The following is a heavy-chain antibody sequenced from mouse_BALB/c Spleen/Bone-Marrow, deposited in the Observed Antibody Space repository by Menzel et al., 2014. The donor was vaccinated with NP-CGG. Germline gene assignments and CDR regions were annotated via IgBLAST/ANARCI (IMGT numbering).Heavy chain of an antibody. CDR3: AREGYASTAWFAY. J-gene: IGHJ3*01. CDR1: GYTFTDYA. D-gene: IGHD1-1*01. V-gene: IGHV1-67*01. Sequence: VKLMESGPELVRPGVSVKISCKGSGYTFTDYAMHWVKQSHAKSLEWIGVINTYSGNTNYNQNFKGKATMTVDKSSSTAFMELARLTYDDSAIYYCAREGYASTAWFAYWGQGTLVTVSA. CDR2: INTYSGNT.